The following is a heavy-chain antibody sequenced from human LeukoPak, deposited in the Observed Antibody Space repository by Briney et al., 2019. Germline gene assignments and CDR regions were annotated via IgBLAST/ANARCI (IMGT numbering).Heavy chain of an antibody. V-gene: IGHV4-34*01. CDR3: ARGRVEYQLLRWDYYYGMDV. CDR1: GGSFSGYY. D-gene: IGHD2-2*01. J-gene: IGHJ6*02. CDR2: INHSGST. Sequence: SETLSLTCAVYGGSFSGYYWSWIRQPPGKGLEWIGEINHSGSTNYSPSLKSRVTISVDPSKNQFSLKLSSVTAADTAVYYCARGRVEYQLLRWDYYYGMDVWGQGTTVTVSS.